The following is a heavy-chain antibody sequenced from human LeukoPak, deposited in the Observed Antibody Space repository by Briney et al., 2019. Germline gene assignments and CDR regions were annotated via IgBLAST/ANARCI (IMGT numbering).Heavy chain of an antibody. D-gene: IGHD5-18*01. Sequence: GSSVKVSCKASGGTFSRYAISWVRQAPGQGLEWMGRIIPIFGIANYAQKFQGRVTITADKSTSTAYMELSSLRSEDTAVYYCARGSDTAMDPDWYFDLWGRGTLVTVSS. J-gene: IGHJ2*01. CDR1: GGTFSRYA. CDR2: IIPIFGIA. CDR3: ARGSDTAMDPDWYFDL. V-gene: IGHV1-69*04.